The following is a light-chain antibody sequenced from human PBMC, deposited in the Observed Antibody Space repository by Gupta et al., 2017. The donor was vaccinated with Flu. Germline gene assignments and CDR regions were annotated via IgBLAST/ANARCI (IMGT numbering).Light chain of an antibody. V-gene: IGLV2-14*01. Sequence: QSALPQPASVSGPPGQSITISCTGITSDVGGYNYVFWYKQLPGEPPKLRIYEVTRRPAGVANRFSGSKSGITASPTISGPEAEDEAYYYCTSDTSSSTLLFGGGTKMTV. J-gene: IGLJ2*01. CDR1: TSDVGGYNY. CDR3: TSDTSSSTLL. CDR2: EVT.